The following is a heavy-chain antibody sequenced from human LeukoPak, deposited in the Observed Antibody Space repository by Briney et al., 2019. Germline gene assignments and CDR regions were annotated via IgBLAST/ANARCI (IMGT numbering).Heavy chain of an antibody. Sequence: ASVKVSCKASGYTFTGYYMHWVRQAPGQGLEWMGWINPNSGGTNYAQKFQGWVTMTRDTSISTAYMELSRLRSEDTAVYYCATDPDYYDSSGYGYWGQGTLVTVSS. CDR3: ATDPDYYDSSGYGY. D-gene: IGHD3-22*01. CDR1: GYTFTGYY. J-gene: IGHJ4*02. CDR2: INPNSGGT. V-gene: IGHV1-2*04.